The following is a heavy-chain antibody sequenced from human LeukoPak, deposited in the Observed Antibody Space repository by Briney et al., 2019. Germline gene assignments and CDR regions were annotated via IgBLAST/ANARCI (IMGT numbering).Heavy chain of an antibody. CDR3: AKDSKIVGPTFRSYHYMDV. D-gene: IGHD1-26*01. Sequence: RTGGSLRLSCAASGFTFSSYAMSWVRQAPGKGLEWVSGISGSGGSTYYADSVKGRFTISRDNSKKTLYLQMNSLRAEDTAVYYCAKDSKIVGPTFRSYHYMDVWGKGTTVTVSS. V-gene: IGHV3-23*01. J-gene: IGHJ6*03. CDR1: GFTFSSYA. CDR2: ISGSGGST.